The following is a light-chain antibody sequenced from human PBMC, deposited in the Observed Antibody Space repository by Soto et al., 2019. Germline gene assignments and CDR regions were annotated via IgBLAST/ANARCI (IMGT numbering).Light chain of an antibody. Sequence: EIVMTQSPVTLSVSPGERATLSCRASQSVSTNLAWYQQKPGQAPRLLIYGASTRATDIPARFSGSGSGTEFTLTISSLQPDDFATYYCQQRSNWATFGPGTKVDI. J-gene: IGKJ3*01. CDR3: QQRSNWAT. CDR1: QSVSTN. V-gene: IGKV3-15*01. CDR2: GAS.